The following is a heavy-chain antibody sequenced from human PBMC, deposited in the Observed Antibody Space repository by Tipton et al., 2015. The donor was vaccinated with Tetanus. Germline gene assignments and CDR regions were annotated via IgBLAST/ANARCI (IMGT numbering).Heavy chain of an antibody. CDR1: GFTFSSYA. D-gene: IGHD3-22*01. CDR2: TSGSGGST. CDR3: AKDWDYYDSSGYFDY. V-gene: IGHV3-23*01. J-gene: IGHJ4*02. Sequence: SLRLSCAASGFTFSSYAMSWVRQAPGKGLEWVSATSGSGGSTYYADSVKGRFTISRDNSKNTLYLQMNSLRAEDTAVYYCAKDWDYYDSSGYFDYWGQGTLVTVSS.